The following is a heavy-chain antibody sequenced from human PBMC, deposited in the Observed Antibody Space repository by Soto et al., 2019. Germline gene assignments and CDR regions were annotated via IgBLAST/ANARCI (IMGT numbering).Heavy chain of an antibody. CDR2: ISYDGSNK. V-gene: IGHV3-30-3*01. D-gene: IGHD1-26*01. Sequence: GGSLRLSCAASGFTFSSYAMHWVRQAPGKGLEWVAVISYDGSNKYYADSVKGRFTISRDNSKNTLYLQMNSLRAEDTAVYYCAREIMGADLAHAFDSWGQGTMVTVAS. CDR3: AREIMGADLAHAFDS. CDR1: GFTFSSYA. J-gene: IGHJ3*02.